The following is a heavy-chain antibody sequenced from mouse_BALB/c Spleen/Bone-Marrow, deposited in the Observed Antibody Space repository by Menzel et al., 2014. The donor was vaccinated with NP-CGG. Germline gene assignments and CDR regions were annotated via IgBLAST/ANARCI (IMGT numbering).Heavy chain of an antibody. Sequence: VHVKQSGPELVKPGASVKISCKTSGYTFXEYTMHWVKQSHGKSLEWIGGINPNNGGTVYNQKFEDKATLTADKSSSTAYMEFRSLTSEDSAIYYCARSWGNYWYFDVWGAGTTVTVSS. CDR1: GYTFXEYT. V-gene: IGHV1-18*01. CDR2: INPNNGGT. D-gene: IGHD2-1*01. J-gene: IGHJ1*01. CDR3: ARSWGNYWYFDV.